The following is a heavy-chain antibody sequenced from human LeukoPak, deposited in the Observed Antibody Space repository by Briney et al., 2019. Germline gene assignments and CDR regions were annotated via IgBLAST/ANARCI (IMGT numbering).Heavy chain of an antibody. CDR1: GGSISSGGYY. D-gene: IGHD3-22*01. CDR2: IYYSGST. Sequence: SETLSLTCTVSGGSISSGGYYWSWIRQYPGKGLEWIGYIYYSGSTYYNPSLKSRVTISVDTSKNQFSLKLSSVTAADTAVYYCARATGSVVVISGWGQGTLVTVSS. V-gene: IGHV4-31*03. J-gene: IGHJ4*02. CDR3: ARATGSVVVISG.